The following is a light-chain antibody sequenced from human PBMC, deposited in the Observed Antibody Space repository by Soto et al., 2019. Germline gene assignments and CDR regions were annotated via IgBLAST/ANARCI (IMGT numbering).Light chain of an antibody. J-gene: IGKJ1*01. CDR3: QQYGISPT. CDR1: QSVSSNY. CDR2: DVS. V-gene: IGKV3-20*01. Sequence: EIVLTQSPGTLSLSPGERATISCRSSQSVSSNYLAWYQQKPDQAPRLVIYDVSGRATGIPDRFSGSGSGTDFTLTISRLEPEDFAVYYCQQYGISPTFGQGTKVEIK.